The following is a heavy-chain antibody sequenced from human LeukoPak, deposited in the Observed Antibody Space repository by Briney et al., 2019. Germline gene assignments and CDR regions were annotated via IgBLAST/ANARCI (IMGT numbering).Heavy chain of an antibody. Sequence: GGSLRLSCAASGFTFSSYAMHWVRQAPGEGVEGGAVISYEGSNKYYADSVKGRFTISRDNSKNTLYLQMNSLRAEDTAVYYCAKEGDYSSGPEVDYWGQGNLATVS. CDR3: AKEGDYSSGPEVDY. CDR1: GFTFSSYA. CDR2: ISYEGSNK. V-gene: IGHV3-30-3*01. D-gene: IGHD6-19*01. J-gene: IGHJ4*02.